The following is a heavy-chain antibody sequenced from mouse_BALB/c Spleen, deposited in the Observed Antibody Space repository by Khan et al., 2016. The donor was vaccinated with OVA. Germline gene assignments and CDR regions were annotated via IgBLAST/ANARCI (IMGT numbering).Heavy chain of an antibody. J-gene: IGHJ4*01. CDR3: ARKNYCGCAMDY. CDR2: ISYGGST. Sequence: EVQLQESGPGLVKPSQSLSLTCTVTGYSITSDYAWDWIRQFPGNKLEWMGYISYGGSTSYNPSLKSRISITRDTSKNQFFLQLNSVTTEDTATYYCARKNYCGCAMDYWGQGTSVTVSS. CDR1: GYSITSDYA. V-gene: IGHV3-2*02. D-gene: IGHD1-2*01.